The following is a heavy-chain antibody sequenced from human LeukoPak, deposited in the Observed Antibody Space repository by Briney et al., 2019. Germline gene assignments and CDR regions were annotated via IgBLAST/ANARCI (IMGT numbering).Heavy chain of an antibody. CDR3: ARAGYCSGGSCYSPPQFDY. CDR2: INHSGST. CDR1: GGSFSGYY. J-gene: IGHJ4*02. D-gene: IGHD2-15*01. Sequence: SETLSLICAVYGGSFSGYYWSWIRQPPGKGLEWIGEINHSGSTNYNPSLKSRVTISVDTSKNQFSLKLSSVTAADTAVYYCARAGYCSGGSCYSPPQFDYWGQGTLVTVSS. V-gene: IGHV4-34*01.